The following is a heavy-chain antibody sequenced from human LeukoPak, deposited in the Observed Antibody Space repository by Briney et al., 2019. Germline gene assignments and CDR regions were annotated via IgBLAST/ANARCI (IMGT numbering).Heavy chain of an antibody. CDR1: GYSFTNFD. J-gene: IGHJ6*03. CDR2: MNPNSGNK. CDR3: ARGPQWRGDYYYMDV. Sequence: VASVKVSCKASGYSFTNFDINWVRQATGQGLEWMGWMNPNSGNKGYAQKFQGRVTMTMNTSITTAYMELSSLRSEDTVVYYCARGPQWRGDYYYMDVWGRGTTVTVSS. V-gene: IGHV1-8*01. D-gene: IGHD6-19*01.